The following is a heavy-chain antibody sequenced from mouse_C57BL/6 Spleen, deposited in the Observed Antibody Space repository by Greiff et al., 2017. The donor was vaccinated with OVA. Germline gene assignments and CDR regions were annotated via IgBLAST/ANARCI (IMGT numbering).Heavy chain of an antibody. J-gene: IGHJ1*03. D-gene: IGHD1-1*01. CDR2: ISSGGSYT. CDR3: ARLYGSSYGYFDV. Sequence: EVKLQESGGDLVKPGGSLKLSCAASGFTFSSYGMSWVRQTPDKRLEWVANISSGGSYTYYPDSVKGRFTISRDNAKNTLYLQMSSLKSEDTAMYYCARLYGSSYGYFDVWGTGTTVTVSS. CDR1: GFTFSSYG. V-gene: IGHV5-6*01.